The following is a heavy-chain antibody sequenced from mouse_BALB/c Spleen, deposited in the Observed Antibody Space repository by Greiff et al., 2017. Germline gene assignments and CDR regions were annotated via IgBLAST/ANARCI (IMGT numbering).Heavy chain of an antibody. CDR1: GYTFTDYN. Sequence: VQLQQSGPELVKPGASVKISCKASGYTFTDYNMHWVKQSHGKSLEWIGYIYPYNGGTGYNQKFKSKATLTVDNSSSTAYMELRSLTSEDSAVYYCAREEGYYYGYFDVWGAGTTVTVSS. CDR3: AREEGYYYGYFDV. J-gene: IGHJ1*01. V-gene: IGHV1S29*02. CDR2: IYPYNGGT. D-gene: IGHD1-1*01.